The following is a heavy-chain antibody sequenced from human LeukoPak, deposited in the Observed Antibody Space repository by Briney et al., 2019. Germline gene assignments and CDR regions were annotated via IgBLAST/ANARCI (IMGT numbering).Heavy chain of an antibody. CDR1: GFTFDDYA. CDR2: ISGDGGST. Sequence: SGGSLRLSCAASGFTFDDYAMHWVRQVPGKGLEWVSLISGDGGSTSYADSVKGRFTISRDNNKSSLYLQMNSLRAEDTALYYCAKDGYCSGGRCYAALNYWGQGTLVTVSS. J-gene: IGHJ4*02. CDR3: AKDGYCSGGRCYAALNY. V-gene: IGHV3-43*02. D-gene: IGHD2-15*01.